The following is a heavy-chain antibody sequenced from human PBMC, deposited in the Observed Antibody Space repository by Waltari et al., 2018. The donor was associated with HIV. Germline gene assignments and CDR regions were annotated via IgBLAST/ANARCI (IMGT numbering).Heavy chain of an antibody. CDR3: AKDVGYDSSGYYPC. CDR1: GFTFSSYA. J-gene: IGHJ4*02. CDR2: ISGSGGST. D-gene: IGHD3-22*01. Sequence: AASGFTFSSYAMSLVRTAPGKGLEWVSAISGSGGSTYYADSVKGRFTISRDNSKNTLYLQMNSLRAEDTAVYHCAKDVGYDSSGYYPCWGQGTLVTVSS. V-gene: IGHV3-23*01.